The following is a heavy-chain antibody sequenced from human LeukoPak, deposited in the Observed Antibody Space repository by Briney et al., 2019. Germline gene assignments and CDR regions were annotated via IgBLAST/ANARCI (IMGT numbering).Heavy chain of an antibody. V-gene: IGHV1-18*01. CDR3: ARDLAAAEFDY. CDR2: ISAYNGNT. Sequence: ASVKVSCKASGYTFTSYGISWVRQAPGQGLERMGWISAYNGNTNYAQKLQGRVTMTTDTSTSTAYMELRSLRPDDTAVYYCARDLAAAEFDYWGQGTLVTVSS. D-gene: IGHD6-13*01. J-gene: IGHJ4*02. CDR1: GYTFTSYG.